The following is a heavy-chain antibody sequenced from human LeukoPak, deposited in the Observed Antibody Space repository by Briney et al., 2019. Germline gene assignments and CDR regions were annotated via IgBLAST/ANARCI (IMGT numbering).Heavy chain of an antibody. Sequence: ASVKVSCKASGYTFTSYGISWVRQAPGQGLEWMGWISAYNGNTNYAQKLQGRVTMTTDTSTSTAYMELRSLRSDDTAVYYCAREVSYDFWGGYRNYYYGMDVWGQGTTVTVSS. V-gene: IGHV1-18*01. D-gene: IGHD3-3*01. J-gene: IGHJ6*02. CDR1: GYTFTSYG. CDR2: ISAYNGNT. CDR3: AREVSYDFWGGYRNYYYGMDV.